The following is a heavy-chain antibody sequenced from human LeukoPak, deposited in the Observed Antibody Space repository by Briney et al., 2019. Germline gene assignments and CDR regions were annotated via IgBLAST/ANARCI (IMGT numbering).Heavy chain of an antibody. V-gene: IGHV3-30*02. CDR1: GFSFSTYG. D-gene: IGHD4-17*01. CDR2: IRFDGSNI. CDR3: AKATPPGY. Sequence: GGSLRLSCAASGFSFSTYGMHWVRQAPGKGLEWVTYIRFDGSNIYYAESVKGRFTISRDNSKNTLYLQMNSLRAEDTAVYYCAKATPPGYWGQGTLVTVSS. J-gene: IGHJ4*02.